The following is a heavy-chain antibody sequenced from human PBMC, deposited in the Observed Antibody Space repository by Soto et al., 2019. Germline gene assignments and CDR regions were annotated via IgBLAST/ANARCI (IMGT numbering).Heavy chain of an antibody. Sequence: SETLSLTCTVSGGSISSSSYYWGWIRQPPGKGLEWIGSIYYSGSTYYNPSLKSRVTISVDTSKNQFSLKLSSVTAADTAVYYCARHSVSGWYVWGSTHDYGMDVWGQGTTVTVS. CDR1: GGSISSSSYY. J-gene: IGHJ6*02. CDR2: IYYSGST. CDR3: ARHSVSGWYVWGSTHDYGMDV. V-gene: IGHV4-39*01. D-gene: IGHD6-19*01.